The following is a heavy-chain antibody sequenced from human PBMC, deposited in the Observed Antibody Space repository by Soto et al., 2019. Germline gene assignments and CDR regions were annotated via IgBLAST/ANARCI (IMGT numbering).Heavy chain of an antibody. J-gene: IGHJ4*02. CDR3: ARGPIGGSYEVVGVDY. D-gene: IGHD1-26*01. V-gene: IGHV4-59*01. Sequence: SETLSLTCTVSGGSIISYYWSWIRQPPGKGLEWIGYIYYSGSTNYNPSLKSRVTISVDTSKNQFSLKLSSVTAADTAVYYCARGPIGGSYEVVGVDYWGQGTLVTVSS. CDR1: GGSIISYY. CDR2: IYYSGST.